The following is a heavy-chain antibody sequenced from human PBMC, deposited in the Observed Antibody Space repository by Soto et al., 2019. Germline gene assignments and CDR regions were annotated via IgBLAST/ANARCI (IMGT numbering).Heavy chain of an antibody. D-gene: IGHD3-22*01. Sequence: QVPLVESGGGVVQPGRSLRLSYAASGFTFSTYGMHWVRQAPGKGLEWVALISYDGSNKYYADSVKGRFTISRDNSKNTLYLQINSLRAEHTAVYYCARGFTSGYGYYFDYWGQGTLVTVSS. J-gene: IGHJ4*02. CDR2: ISYDGSNK. CDR1: GFTFSTYG. V-gene: IGHV3-30*03. CDR3: ARGFTSGYGYYFDY.